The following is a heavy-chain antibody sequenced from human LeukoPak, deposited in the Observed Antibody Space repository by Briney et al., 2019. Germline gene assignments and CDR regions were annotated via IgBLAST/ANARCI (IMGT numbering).Heavy chain of an antibody. J-gene: IGHJ4*02. Sequence: GGSLRLSCVGSGFSLSSYATSWVRQAPGKGLQWVAGIGAGGTDTYYADAVKGRFTISKDKSKNTLYLQMNSLRAEDTAVYYCAKDYRLRLGELSYLEYWGQGTLVTVSS. V-gene: IGHV3-23*01. D-gene: IGHD3-16*02. CDR3: AKDYRLRLGELSYLEY. CDR1: GFSLSSYA. CDR2: IGAGGTDT.